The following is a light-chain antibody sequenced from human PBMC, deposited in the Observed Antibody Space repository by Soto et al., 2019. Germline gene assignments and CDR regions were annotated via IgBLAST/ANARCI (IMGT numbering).Light chain of an antibody. J-gene: IGKJ1*01. Sequence: EIVLTQSPGTLSLSPGERATLFCRASQSVSSSYVAWYQQKPGQAPRLLIYGASSRATGIPDRFSGSGFGTEFTLTISRLEPEDFALYYCQQYASSRTFGQGTKVEIK. CDR3: QQYASSRT. V-gene: IGKV3-20*01. CDR1: QSVSSSY. CDR2: GAS.